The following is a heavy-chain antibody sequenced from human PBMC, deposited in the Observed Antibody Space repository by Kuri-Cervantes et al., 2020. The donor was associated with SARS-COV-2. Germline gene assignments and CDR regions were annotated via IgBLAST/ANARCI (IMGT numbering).Heavy chain of an antibody. V-gene: IGHV4-31*03. CDR3: AREGCSGGSCYRSNWFDP. D-gene: IGHD2-15*01. CDR1: GGSISSPDYY. CDR2: IYYSGST. J-gene: IGHJ5*02. Sequence: SETLSLTCTVSGGSISSPDYYWSWIRQHPGKGLEWIGYIYYSGSTYYNPSLKSRVTISVDTSKNQFSLKLSSVTAADTAVYYCAREGCSGGSCYRSNWFDPWGQGTLVTVSS.